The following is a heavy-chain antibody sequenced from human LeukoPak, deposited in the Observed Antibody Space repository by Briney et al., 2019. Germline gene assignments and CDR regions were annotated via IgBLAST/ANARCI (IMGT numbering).Heavy chain of an antibody. CDR1: GGTFSSYA. J-gene: IGHJ5*02. Sequence: ASVKVSCKASGGTFSSYAISWVRQAPGQGLEWMGGIIPIFGTANYAQKFQGRVTITTDESTSTAYMELSSLRSEDTAVYYCASDPLFPEGWFDPWGQGTLVTVSS. CDR3: ASDPLFPEGWFDP. D-gene: IGHD2/OR15-2a*01. CDR2: IIPIFGTA. V-gene: IGHV1-69*05.